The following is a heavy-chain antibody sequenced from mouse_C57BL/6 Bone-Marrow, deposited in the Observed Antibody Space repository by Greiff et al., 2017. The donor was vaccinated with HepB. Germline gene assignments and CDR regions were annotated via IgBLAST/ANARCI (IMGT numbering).Heavy chain of an antibody. CDR3: TSYDYDGFAY. Sequence: EVMLVESGEGLVKPGGSLKLSCAVSGFTFSSYAMSWVRQTPEKRLEWVAYISSGGDYIYYADTVKGRFTISRDNARNTLYLQMSSLKSEDTAMYYCTSYDYDGFAYWGQGTLVTVSA. V-gene: IGHV5-9-1*02. J-gene: IGHJ3*01. CDR1: GFTFSSYA. D-gene: IGHD2-4*01. CDR2: ISSGGDYI.